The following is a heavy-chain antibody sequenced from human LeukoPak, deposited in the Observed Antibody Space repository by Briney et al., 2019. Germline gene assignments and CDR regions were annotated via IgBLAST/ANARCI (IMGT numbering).Heavy chain of an antibody. CDR1: GDSVSNNNAA. D-gene: IGHD3-9*01. CDR3: ARAGPYFDWWIPPFVS. Sequence: SHTLSLTYAISGDSVSNNNAAWNWITQSPSRGLEWLGRTYYKSKRYRHYALSVKTRIIITPDTSRNKFSLHLRSVTPEDAAVYYCARAGPYFDWWIPPFVSWGEGTLVTVSS. V-gene: IGHV6-1*01. J-gene: IGHJ4*02. CDR2: TYYKSKRYR.